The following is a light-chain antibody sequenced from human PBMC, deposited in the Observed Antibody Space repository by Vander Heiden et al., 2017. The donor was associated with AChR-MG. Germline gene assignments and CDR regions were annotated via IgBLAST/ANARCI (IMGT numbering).Light chain of an antibody. V-gene: IGLV7-43*01. CDR3: RLYDGGSRV. CDR1: TGAVTSGSY. J-gene: IGLJ3*02. Sequence: QTVVTQEHSLTVSPGGTVTPTSASSTGAVTSGSYANWFQQKPGQPPTALIYSTSSKQSWTPARFSGSLLGGKAALTLSGVQPEDEAEYYCRLYDGGSRVFGGGTKLTVL. CDR2: STS.